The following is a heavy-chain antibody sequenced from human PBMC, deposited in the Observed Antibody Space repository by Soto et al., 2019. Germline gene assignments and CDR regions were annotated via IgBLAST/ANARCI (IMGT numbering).Heavy chain of an antibody. J-gene: IGHJ4*02. V-gene: IGHV4-39*01. CDR1: GGSISSRSYF. D-gene: IGHD2-8*01. Sequence: SETLSLTXTVSGGSISSRSYFWGWIRQPPGKGLEWIGSIFYSGSTYYNPSLKSRVTISVDTSKNQFSLKLSSVTAADTAVYYCARHRYLGYCSNGVCYTDYWGQGTLVTVS. CDR2: IFYSGST. CDR3: ARHRYLGYCSNGVCYTDY.